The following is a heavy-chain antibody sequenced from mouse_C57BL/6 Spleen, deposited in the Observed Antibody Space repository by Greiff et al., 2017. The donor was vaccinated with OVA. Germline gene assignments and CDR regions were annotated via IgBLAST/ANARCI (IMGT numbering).Heavy chain of an antibody. CDR3: ARFDGYPYWYFDV. J-gene: IGHJ1*03. Sequence: QVQLQQPGAELVRPGSSVKLSCKASGYTFTSYWMDWVKQRPGQGLEWIGNIYPSDSETHYNQKFKDKATLTVDKSSSTAYMELRSLTSEDSAVYYCARFDGYPYWYFDVWGTGTTVTVSS. D-gene: IGHD2-3*01. CDR1: GYTFTSYW. V-gene: IGHV1-61*01. CDR2: IYPSDSET.